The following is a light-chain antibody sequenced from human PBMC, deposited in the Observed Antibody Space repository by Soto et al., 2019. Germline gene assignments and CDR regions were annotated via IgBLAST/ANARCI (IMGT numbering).Light chain of an antibody. V-gene: IGKV3-15*01. J-gene: IGKJ4*01. CDR2: AAS. CDR3: QQSDSRPLT. CDR1: QDISRD. Sequence: EIVMTQSPATLSVSPGNRATLSCRASQDISRDLAWYQQKPGQAPRLLIFAASTRATGIPARFSGSGSGTEFPLTSSSLQSEDSAVYFCQQSDSRPLTFGGGTKVEIQ.